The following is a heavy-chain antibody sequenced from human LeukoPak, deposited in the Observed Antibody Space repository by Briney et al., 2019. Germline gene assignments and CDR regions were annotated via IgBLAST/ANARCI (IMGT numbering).Heavy chain of an antibody. Sequence: PSETLSLTCTVSGGSFSSGSYYWSWIRQPPGKGLEWIGYIYYSGSTNYNPSLKSRVTISVDTSENQFSLKLSSVTAADTAVYYCAREDYDILTGYSDFDYWGQGTLVTVSS. CDR3: AREDYDILTGYSDFDY. J-gene: IGHJ4*02. D-gene: IGHD3-9*01. CDR2: IYYSGST. CDR1: GGSFSSGSYY. V-gene: IGHV4-61*01.